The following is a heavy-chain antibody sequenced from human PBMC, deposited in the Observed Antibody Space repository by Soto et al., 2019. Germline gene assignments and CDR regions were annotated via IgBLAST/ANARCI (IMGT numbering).Heavy chain of an antibody. V-gene: IGHV4-59*08. D-gene: IGHD1-1*01. CDR3: VRQQIGNLPGLVDV. Sequence: QVQLQQSGPGLVKPSETLSLTCSVSSGPTSSHNWGWIRQTPGRGLEWIGYVYSTVGTSYNPSLNSRVTISADTSTNHISLSLTSLTAADTPVYYCVRQQIGNLPGLVDVWGQGTTVSVSS. CDR1: SGPTSSHN. CDR2: VYSTVGT. J-gene: IGHJ6*02.